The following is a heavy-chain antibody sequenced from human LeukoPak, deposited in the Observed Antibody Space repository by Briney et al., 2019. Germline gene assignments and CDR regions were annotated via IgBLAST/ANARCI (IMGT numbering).Heavy chain of an antibody. Sequence: ASVKVSCKASGYTFTSYDINWVRQTTGQGLEWMGWMNPNSGNTGYAQKFQGRVTITRNTSISTAYMELSSLRSEDTAVYYCARDYSNYVNWFDPWGQGTLVTVSS. CDR2: MNPNSGNT. V-gene: IGHV1-8*01. J-gene: IGHJ5*02. CDR1: GYTFTSYD. CDR3: ARDYSNYVNWFDP. D-gene: IGHD4-11*01.